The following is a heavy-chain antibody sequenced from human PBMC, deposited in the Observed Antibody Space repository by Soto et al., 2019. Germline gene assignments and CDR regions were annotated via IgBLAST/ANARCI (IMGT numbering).Heavy chain of an antibody. V-gene: IGHV3-23*01. D-gene: IGHD1-26*01. Sequence: EVQLLESGGGLVQPGGSLRLSCAASGFTFSKYAMTWVRRAPGKGLEWVSAISGSGGTTYYADSVKGRFTISRDNSKNTVYLQMNSLRAEDTAVYYCAKGATSTSGRYYYYYGMDVWGQGTAVTVSS. J-gene: IGHJ6*02. CDR2: ISGSGGTT. CDR3: AKGATSTSGRYYYYYGMDV. CDR1: GFTFSKYA.